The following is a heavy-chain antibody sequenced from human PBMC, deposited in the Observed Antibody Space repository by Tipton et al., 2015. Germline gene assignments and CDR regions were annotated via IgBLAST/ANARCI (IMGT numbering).Heavy chain of an antibody. CDR2: MYYSGST. Sequence: TLSLTCTVSGGSISGTTYYWGWIRQPPGQGLEWIGKMYYSGSTYYNSSLKSRVTMSVDTSKNQFSLHLSSVTAADTAVYYCARDTFPPGSYGMDVWGQGTTVTVSS. CDR1: GGSISGTTYY. CDR3: ARDTFPPGSYGMDV. V-gene: IGHV4-39*07. J-gene: IGHJ6*02. D-gene: IGHD3-10*01.